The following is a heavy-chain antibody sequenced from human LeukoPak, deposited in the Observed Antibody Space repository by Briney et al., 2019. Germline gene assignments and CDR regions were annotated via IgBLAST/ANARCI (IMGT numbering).Heavy chain of an antibody. J-gene: IGHJ4*02. V-gene: IGHV4-4*07. CDR2: IYKSGTT. CDR1: LGSINNYY. D-gene: IGHD4-23*01. CDR3: ARFFGGNALDH. Sequence: PSETLSLTCTVPLGSINNYYWSWIRQPAGKGLEWIGRIYKSGTTYYSPSLQSRVTMSIDTSKNQFSLRLSGVTAADTDIYYCARFFGGNALDHWGQGILVAVSS.